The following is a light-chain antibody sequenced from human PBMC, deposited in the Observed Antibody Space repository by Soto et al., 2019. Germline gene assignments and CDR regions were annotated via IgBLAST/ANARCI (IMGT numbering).Light chain of an antibody. CDR1: SSDVGNFNL. CDR2: EVT. J-gene: IGLJ1*01. Sequence: QSVLTQPASVSGSPGQSITISCTGTSSDVGNFNLVSWYQQHPDRAPELVIYEVTKRPAGVSNRFSASKSGNTASLTISGLQAEDEAAYYCCSYGGSGAYVFGTGTKVTVL. CDR3: CSYGGSGAYV. V-gene: IGLV2-23*02.